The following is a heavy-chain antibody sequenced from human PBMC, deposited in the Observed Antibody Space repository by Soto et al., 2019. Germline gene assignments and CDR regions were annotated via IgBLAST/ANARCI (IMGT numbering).Heavy chain of an antibody. D-gene: IGHD3-10*01. CDR2: IIPIFCKT. Sequence: QVQLVQSGAAVKKPGSSVMVSCKASGGTFSSYAFSWVRQAPGQGLEWMGGIIPIFCKTNYAQRFQGRVSITADESTSTTYMELSSLRSEDTAVYYCAGSYKYGSGTFDAFDIWGQGTLVTVSS. J-gene: IGHJ3*02. CDR3: AGSYKYGSGTFDAFDI. CDR1: GGTFSSYA. V-gene: IGHV1-69*01.